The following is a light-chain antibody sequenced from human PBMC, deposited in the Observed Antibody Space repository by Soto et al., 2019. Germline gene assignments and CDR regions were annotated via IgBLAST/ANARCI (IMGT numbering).Light chain of an antibody. CDR1: SSDVGSYNL. CDR2: EVS. V-gene: IGLV2-23*02. CDR3: CSYAGSSTFDVV. J-gene: IGLJ2*01. Sequence: QSALTQPASVSGSPGQSITISCTGTSSDVGSYNLVSWYQQHPGKAPKLMIYEVSKRPSGVSNRFSGSKSGNTASLTISGLQAADEADYYCCSYAGSSTFDVVFGGGTKLTVL.